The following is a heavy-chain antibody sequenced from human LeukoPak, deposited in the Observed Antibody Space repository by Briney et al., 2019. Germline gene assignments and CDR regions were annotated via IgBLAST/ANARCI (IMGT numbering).Heavy chain of an antibody. D-gene: IGHD3/OR15-3a*01. J-gene: IGHJ4*02. CDR3: ARHFGT. Sequence: LRLSCAASGFTVSSNYMSWVRQAPGKGLEWIGSIYYSGSTYYNPSLKSRVTISVDTSKNQFSLKLRSVTAAGTAVYYCARHFGTWGQGTLVTVSS. CDR2: IYYSGST. CDR1: GFTVSSNY. V-gene: IGHV4-39*01.